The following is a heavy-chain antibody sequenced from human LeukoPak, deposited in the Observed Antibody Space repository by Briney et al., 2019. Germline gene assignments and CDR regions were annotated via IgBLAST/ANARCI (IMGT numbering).Heavy chain of an antibody. CDR2: IYHSGST. V-gene: IGHV4-4*02. CDR1: GGSISSSNW. D-gene: IGHD2-2*01. Sequence: NPSGTLSLTCAVSGGSISSSNWWSWVRQPPGKGLEWIGEIYHSGSTNYNPSLKSRVTISVDKSKNQFSLKLSSVTAADTAVYYCARAGEPAAITPYYFDYWGQGTLVTVSS. CDR3: ARAGEPAAITPYYFDY. J-gene: IGHJ4*02.